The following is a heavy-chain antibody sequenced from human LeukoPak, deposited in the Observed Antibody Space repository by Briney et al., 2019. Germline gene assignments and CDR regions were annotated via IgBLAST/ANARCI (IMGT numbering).Heavy chain of an antibody. Sequence: SETLSLTCTVSGGSISSSSYYWGWIRQPPGKGLEWIGSIYYSRSTYYNPSLKSRVTISVDTSKNQFSLKLSSVTAADTAVYYCARIQSGDFWSGYSHTPDYWGQGTLVTVSS. J-gene: IGHJ4*02. CDR2: IYYSRST. CDR1: GGSISSSSYY. CDR3: ARIQSGDFWSGYSHTPDY. V-gene: IGHV4-39*01. D-gene: IGHD3-3*01.